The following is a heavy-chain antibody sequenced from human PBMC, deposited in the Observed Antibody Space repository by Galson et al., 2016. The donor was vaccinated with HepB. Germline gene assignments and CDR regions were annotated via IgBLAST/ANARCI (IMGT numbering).Heavy chain of an antibody. D-gene: IGHD6-19*01. CDR3: ARANVAYTRDWYVFEVLF. J-gene: IGHJ4*02. CDR2: ISGSSSSI. Sequence: SLRLSCAASGFTFSSYALNWVRQAPGKGLEWVSVISGSSSSIYYADSVKGRFTVSRDNSKNAVFLQMNSLRAEDTAVYYCARANVAYTRDWYVFEVLFWGQGTLVTVSS. V-gene: IGHV3-23*01. CDR1: GFTFSSYA.